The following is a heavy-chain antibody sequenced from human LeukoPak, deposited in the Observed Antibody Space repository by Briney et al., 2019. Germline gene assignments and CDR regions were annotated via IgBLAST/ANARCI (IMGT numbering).Heavy chain of an antibody. V-gene: IGHV3-48*01. J-gene: IGHJ4*02. Sequence: PGGSLRLSCGVSVFPFTNKPMKWVPQAPGRGVEWVSYIRNDITTIYYAESVKGRFTIYRDNAKNSLYLEMNSLRVEDTAVYYCARDGGNSYEIDYWGQGILVTVSS. CDR2: IRNDITTI. CDR3: ARDGGNSYEIDY. D-gene: IGHD5-18*01. CDR1: VFPFTNKP.